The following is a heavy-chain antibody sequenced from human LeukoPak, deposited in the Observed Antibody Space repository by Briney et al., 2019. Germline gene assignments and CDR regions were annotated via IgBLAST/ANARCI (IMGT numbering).Heavy chain of an antibody. V-gene: IGHV3-15*01. Sequence: GGSLRLSCAASGFTFSNAWMSWVRQAPGKGLEWVGRIKSKTDGGTTDYAAPVKGRFTISRDDSKNTLYLQMNSLKTEDTAVYYCTTEGYRSSTSCYRDYWGQGTLVTVSS. CDR1: GFTFSNAW. D-gene: IGHD2-2*01. CDR2: IKSKTDGGTT. J-gene: IGHJ4*02. CDR3: TTEGYRSSTSCYRDY.